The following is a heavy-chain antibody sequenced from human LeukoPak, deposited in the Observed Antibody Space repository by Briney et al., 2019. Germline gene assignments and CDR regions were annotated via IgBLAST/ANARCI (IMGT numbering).Heavy chain of an antibody. D-gene: IGHD7-27*01. CDR3: AIRTGDFFDY. CDR1: GFTFSSYA. V-gene: IGHV3-23*01. CDR2: ISGSGGST. J-gene: IGHJ4*02. Sequence: GGSLRLSCAASGFTFSSYAMSWVRQAPGKGLEWVSAISGSGGSTYYADSVKGRFTISRDNSKNTLFLQMNSLRAEDTALYYCAIRTGDFFDYWGQGTLVTVSS.